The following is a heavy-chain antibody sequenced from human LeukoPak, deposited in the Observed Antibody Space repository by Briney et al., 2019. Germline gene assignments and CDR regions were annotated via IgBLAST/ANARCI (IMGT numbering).Heavy chain of an antibody. CDR2: INSDGSST. CDR1: GITFSSYG. J-gene: IGHJ4*02. CDR3: ARGPYSYGQMDY. D-gene: IGHD5-18*01. Sequence: GGSLRLSCAASGITFSSYGMHWVRQAPGKGLVWVSRINSDGSSTSYADSVKGRFTISRDNAKNTLYLQMNSLRAEDTAVYYCARGPYSYGQMDYWGQGTLVTVSS. V-gene: IGHV3-74*01.